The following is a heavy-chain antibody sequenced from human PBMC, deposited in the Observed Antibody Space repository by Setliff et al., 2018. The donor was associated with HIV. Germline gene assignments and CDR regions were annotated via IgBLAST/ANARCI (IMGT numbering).Heavy chain of an antibody. CDR2: VYYIGST. J-gene: IGHJ3*02. Sequence: SETLSLTCTVSGGSISSHYWSWIRLPPGKGLEWIGYVYYIGSTNYNPSLQSRVTISIDTSKTQFSLKLTSVTTADTAVYYCARLVWTGYGSRASDIWGQGTVVTVSS. CDR3: ARLVWTGYGSRASDI. CDR1: GGSISSHY. D-gene: IGHD5-12*01. V-gene: IGHV4-59*11.